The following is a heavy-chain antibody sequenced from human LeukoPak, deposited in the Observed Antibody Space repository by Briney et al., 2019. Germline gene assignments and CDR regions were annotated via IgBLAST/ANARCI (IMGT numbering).Heavy chain of an antibody. D-gene: IGHD4-17*01. CDR2: INPSGGST. J-gene: IGHJ4*02. CDR3: AGGTTVTNFDY. CDR1: GYTFTSYY. Sequence: ASVTVSCTASGYTFTSYYMHWVRQAPGQGLEWMGIINPSGGSTSYAQKFQGRVTMTRDTSTSTVYMELSSLRSEDTAVYYCAGGTTVTNFDYWGQGTLVTVSS. V-gene: IGHV1-46*01.